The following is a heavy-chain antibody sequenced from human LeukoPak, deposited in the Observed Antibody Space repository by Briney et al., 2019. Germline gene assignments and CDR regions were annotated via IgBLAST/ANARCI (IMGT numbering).Heavy chain of an antibody. J-gene: IGHJ5*02. CDR1: GFTFSSYE. D-gene: IGHD6-13*01. Sequence: GGSLRLSCAASGFTFSSYEMNWVRQAPGKGLEWVSYISSSGSTIYYADSVKGRFTISRHNSKDTLYLQMNSLRAEDTAVYYCARDRTAAGPLGWFDPWGQGTLVTVSS. V-gene: IGHV3-48*03. CDR2: ISSSGSTI. CDR3: ARDRTAAGPLGWFDP.